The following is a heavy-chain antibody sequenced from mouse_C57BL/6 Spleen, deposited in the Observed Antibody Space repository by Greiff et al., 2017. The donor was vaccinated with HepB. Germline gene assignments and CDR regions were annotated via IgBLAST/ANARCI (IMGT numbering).Heavy chain of an antibody. J-gene: IGHJ1*03. V-gene: IGHV1-50*01. CDR2: IDPSDSYT. CDR3: ARTTVVATRYFDV. D-gene: IGHD1-1*01. Sequence: VQLQQPGAELVKPGASVKLSCKASGYTFTSYWMQWVKQRPGQGLEWIGEIDPSDSYTNYNQKFKGKATLTVDTSSSTAYMQLSSLTSEDSAVYYWARTTVVATRYFDVWGTGTTVTVSS. CDR1: GYTFTSYW.